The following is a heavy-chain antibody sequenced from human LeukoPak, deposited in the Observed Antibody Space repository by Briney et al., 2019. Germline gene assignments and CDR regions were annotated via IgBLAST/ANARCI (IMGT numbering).Heavy chain of an antibody. CDR2: INHSGST. CDR1: GGFFSGYY. J-gene: IGHJ4*02. CDR3: ARGYDYVWGSYRYPFDY. Sequence: SETLSLTCAVYGGFFSGYYWSWIRQPPGKGLEWIGEINHSGSTNYNPSLKSRVTISVDTSKNQFSLKLSSVTAADTAVYYCARGYDYVWGSYRYPFDYWGQGTLVTVSS. D-gene: IGHD3-16*02. V-gene: IGHV4-34*01.